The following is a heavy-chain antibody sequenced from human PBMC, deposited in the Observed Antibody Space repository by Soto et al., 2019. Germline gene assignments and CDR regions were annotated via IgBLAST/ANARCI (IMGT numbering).Heavy chain of an antibody. Sequence: QVQLVQSGAEVQKPGSSVKVSCKASGGTFSSYAISWVRQAPGQGLEWMGGNIPIFGTANYAQKFQGRVTITADESTSTAYMELSSLRSEHTAVYYCARDGTTIFGVVIRWYYYYYGMDVWGQGTTVTVSS. J-gene: IGHJ6*02. V-gene: IGHV1-69*01. CDR1: GGTFSSYA. CDR3: ARDGTTIFGVVIRWYYYYYGMDV. CDR2: NIPIFGTA. D-gene: IGHD3-3*01.